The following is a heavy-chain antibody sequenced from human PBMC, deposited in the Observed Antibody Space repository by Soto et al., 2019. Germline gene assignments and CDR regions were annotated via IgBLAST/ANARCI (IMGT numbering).Heavy chain of an antibody. CDR2: IDPSDSYT. Sequence: PGESLKISCKGSGYSFTSYWISWVRQMPGKGLEWMGRIDPSDSYTNYSPSLQGHVTISADKSISTAYLQWSSLKASDTAMYYCARLTPTYYDFWSGPEGGYYGMDVWGQGTTVTVSS. CDR1: GYSFTSYW. J-gene: IGHJ6*02. V-gene: IGHV5-10-1*01. CDR3: ARLTPTYYDFWSGPEGGYYGMDV. D-gene: IGHD3-3*01.